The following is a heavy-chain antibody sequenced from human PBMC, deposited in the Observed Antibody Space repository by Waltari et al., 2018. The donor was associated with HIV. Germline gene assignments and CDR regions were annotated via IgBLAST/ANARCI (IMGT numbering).Heavy chain of an antibody. D-gene: IGHD6-19*01. V-gene: IGHV4-4*02. CDR1: GGSISSSNW. CDR3: ARAPSAAYFGYSSGWYLPDY. J-gene: IGHJ4*02. CDR2: IYHSGST. Sequence: QVQLQESGPGLVKPSGTLSLTCAVSGGSISSSNWWSWVRQPPGKGREWIGEIYHSGSTNYNPSLKSRVTISVDKSKNQFSLKLSSVTAADTAVYYCARAPSAAYFGYSSGWYLPDYWGQGTLVTVSS.